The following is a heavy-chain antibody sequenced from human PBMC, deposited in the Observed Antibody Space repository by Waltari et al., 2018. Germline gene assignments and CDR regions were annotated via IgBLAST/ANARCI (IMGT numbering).Heavy chain of an antibody. D-gene: IGHD3-10*01. CDR2: VSKDGSER. CDR1: GFTFVHAG. CDR3: AKRYGHSYSIDS. J-gene: IGHJ5*01. V-gene: IGHV3-30*18. Sequence: QVQLVESGGGVVQPGRSLRLSCAASGFTFVHAGLHWVRQAPGKGLEWVAVVSKDGSERYFADSVLGRFSVSRDNSKNTVYLQMTSLRPDDTAIYYCAKRYGHSYSIDSWGRGTLVTVSS.